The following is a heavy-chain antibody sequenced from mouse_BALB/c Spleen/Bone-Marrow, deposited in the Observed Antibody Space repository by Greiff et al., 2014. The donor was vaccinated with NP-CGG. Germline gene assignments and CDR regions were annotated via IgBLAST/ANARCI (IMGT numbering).Heavy chain of an antibody. CDR3: ASATTATYYAMDY. Sequence: EVQRVESGAELVKPGASVKLSCTASGFNIKDTYMHWVKQRPEQGLEWIGRIDPANGNTKYDPKFQGKATITTDTSSNTAYLQVSSPTSEDTAVYYCASATTATYYAMDYWGQGTSVTVSS. CDR1: GFNIKDTY. D-gene: IGHD1-2*01. CDR2: IDPANGNT. J-gene: IGHJ4*01. V-gene: IGHV14-3*02.